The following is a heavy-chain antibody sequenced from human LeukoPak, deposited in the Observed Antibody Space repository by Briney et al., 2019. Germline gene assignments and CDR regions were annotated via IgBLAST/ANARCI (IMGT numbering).Heavy chain of an antibody. V-gene: IGHV3-30*18. Sequence: AGRSLRLSCAASGFTFSSYGMHWVRQAPGKRLEWVAVISYDGSNKYYADSVKGRFTISRDNSKNTLYLQMNSLRAEDTAVYYCAKDSSLRYFDWLLWNYFDYWGQGTLVTVSS. CDR1: GFTFSSYG. D-gene: IGHD3-9*01. J-gene: IGHJ4*02. CDR3: AKDSSLRYFDWLLWNYFDY. CDR2: ISYDGSNK.